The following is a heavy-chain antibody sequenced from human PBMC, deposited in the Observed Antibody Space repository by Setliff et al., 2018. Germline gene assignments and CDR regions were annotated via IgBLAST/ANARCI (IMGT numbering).Heavy chain of an antibody. J-gene: IGHJ6*03. CDR1: GYTFTNYA. CDR3: ARGSRFGTIVYKGDYYMDV. CDR2: INTNTGNP. Sequence: ASVKVSCKASGYTFTNYAMTWMRQAPGQGLEYIGWINTNTGNPIYAQGFTGRFVFSLDTSVSTAYLQISSLKSEDTAVYYCARGSRFGTIVYKGDYYMDVWGKGTTVTVSS. V-gene: IGHV7-4-1*02. D-gene: IGHD3-10*01.